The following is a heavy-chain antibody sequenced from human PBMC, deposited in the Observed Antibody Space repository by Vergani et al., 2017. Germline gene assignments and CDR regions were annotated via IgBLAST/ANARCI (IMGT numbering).Heavy chain of an antibody. CDR1: GGSISSYY. D-gene: IGHD6-13*01. J-gene: IGHJ4*02. Sequence: QVQLQESGPGLVKPSETLSLTCTVSGGSISSYYWSWIRQPPGKGLEWIGYIYYSGSTNYNPSLKSRVTISVDTSKNQFSLKLSSVTAADTAVYYCARCSSWYFDYWGQGTLVTVAS. CDR2: IYYSGST. CDR3: ARCSSWYFDY. V-gene: IGHV4-59*01.